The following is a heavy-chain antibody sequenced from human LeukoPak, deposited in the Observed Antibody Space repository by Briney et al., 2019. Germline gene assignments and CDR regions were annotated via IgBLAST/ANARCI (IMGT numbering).Heavy chain of an antibody. Sequence: GSSVKVSCKASGGTFSSCAISWVRQAPGQGREWMGGIIPIFGTANYAQKFQGRVTITADESTSTAYMELSRLGSDDTAVYYCARDGKRFLEWSHWFDPWGQGTLVTVSS. D-gene: IGHD3-3*01. J-gene: IGHJ5*02. CDR2: IIPIFGTA. CDR3: ARDGKRFLEWSHWFDP. CDR1: GGTFSSCA. V-gene: IGHV1-69*01.